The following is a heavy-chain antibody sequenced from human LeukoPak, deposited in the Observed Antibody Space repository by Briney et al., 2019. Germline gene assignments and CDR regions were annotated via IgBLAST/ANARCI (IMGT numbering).Heavy chain of an antibody. V-gene: IGHV3-48*03. CDR1: GFTFSSYE. CDR3: ARYSSGWSTLDY. J-gene: IGHJ4*02. CDR2: ISSGGSAT. D-gene: IGHD6-19*01. Sequence: GGSLRLSCAASGFTFSSYEMNWVRQAPGKGLEWVSYISSGGSATYYADSVKGRFTISRDSAKTSLYLQMNSLRAEDTAVYYCARYSSGWSTLDYWGQGTLVTVSS.